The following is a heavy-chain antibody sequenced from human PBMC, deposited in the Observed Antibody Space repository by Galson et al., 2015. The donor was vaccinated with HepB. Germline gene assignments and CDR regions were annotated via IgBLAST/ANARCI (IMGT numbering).Heavy chain of an antibody. CDR2: IIPILGIA. CDR1: GGTFSSYT. V-gene: IGHV1-69*02. J-gene: IGHJ6*02. Sequence: SVKVSCKASGGTFSSYTISWVRQAPGQGLEWMGRIIPILGIANYAQKFQGRVTITADKSTSTAYMELSSLRSEDTAVYYCARSGEESGYYYYYGMDVWGQGTTVTVSS. D-gene: IGHD3-10*01. CDR3: ARSGEESGYYYYYGMDV.